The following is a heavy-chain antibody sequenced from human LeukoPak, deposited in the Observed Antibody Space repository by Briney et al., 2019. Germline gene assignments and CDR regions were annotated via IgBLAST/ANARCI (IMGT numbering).Heavy chain of an antibody. CDR1: GDSMSSSSYY. V-gene: IGHV4-39*07. CDR3: ARDHNQYYYGSGVSGGWFDP. CDR2: VYYSGSA. D-gene: IGHD3-10*01. J-gene: IGHJ5*02. Sequence: SETLSLTCTVSGDSMSSSSYYWAWVRQSPGKGLEWMGSVYYSGSAYHNPSLQSRVTISPDTSKNQFSLRLRSVTAADTALYYCARDHNQYYYGSGVSGGWFDPWGQGTLVTVSS.